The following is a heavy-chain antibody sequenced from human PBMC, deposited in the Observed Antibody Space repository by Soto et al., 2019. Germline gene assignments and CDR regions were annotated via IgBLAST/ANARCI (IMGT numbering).Heavy chain of an antibody. CDR1: WFTVSSNY. CDR2: IYSGGST. CDR3: AGGYYPYFDY. J-gene: IGHJ4*02. V-gene: IGHV3-53*01. Sequence: LRLSCAASWFTVSSNYMSWVRQAPGKGLEWVSVIYSGGSTYYADSVEGRFTISRDNSKNTLYLQMNSLRAEDTAVYYCAGGYYPYFDYWGQGTLVTVSS. D-gene: IGHD3-22*01.